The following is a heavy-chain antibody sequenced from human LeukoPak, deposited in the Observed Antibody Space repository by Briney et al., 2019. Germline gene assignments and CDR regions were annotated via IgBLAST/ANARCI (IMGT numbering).Heavy chain of an antibody. CDR3: ARAAIGFDP. CDR1: GYTFTSYD. V-gene: IGHV1-8*03. Sequence: ASVKVSXKASGYTFTSYDMNWVRQATGQGLEWMGWMNPNSDNTDYAQKFQGRVTITRNTSISTAYMELSSLRSEDTAVYYWARAAIGFDPWGQGTLVTVSS. CDR2: MNPNSDNT. D-gene: IGHD2-21*01. J-gene: IGHJ5*02.